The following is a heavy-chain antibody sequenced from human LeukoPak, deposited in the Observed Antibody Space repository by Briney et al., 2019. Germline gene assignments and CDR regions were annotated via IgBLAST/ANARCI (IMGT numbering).Heavy chain of an antibody. D-gene: IGHD3-3*01. V-gene: IGHV1-2*02. Sequence: GASVKDSCKASGYTHPGYYMHWVGQAPGQGLEWMGWINPNSGCTNYAQKFQGRVTMTRDTSISTAYMELSRLRSDDTAVYYCTVGLRFLDWLLSAFDYWGQGTLVTVSS. CDR2: INPNSGCT. CDR1: GYTHPGYY. J-gene: IGHJ4*02. CDR3: TVGLRFLDWLLSAFDY.